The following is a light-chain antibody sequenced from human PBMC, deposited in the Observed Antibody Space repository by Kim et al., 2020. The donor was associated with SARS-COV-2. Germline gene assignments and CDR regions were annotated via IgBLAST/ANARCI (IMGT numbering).Light chain of an antibody. J-gene: IGLJ1*01. CDR1: TLPEKQ. CDR3: QSADGSGTYV. V-gene: IGLV3-25*03. CDR2: KEN. Sequence: VSPGQTARITCSGDTLPEKQTYWYQQKSGHAPRLMIYKENGRPSGIPGRFSGSSSGTTVTLTISGVQAEDDADYYCQSADGSGTYVFGTGTKVTVL.